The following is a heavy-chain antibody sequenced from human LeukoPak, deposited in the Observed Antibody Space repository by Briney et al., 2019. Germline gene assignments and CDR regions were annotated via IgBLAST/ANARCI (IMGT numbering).Heavy chain of an antibody. Sequence: PGGSLRLSCAASGFTFSSYAMSWVRQAPGKGLEWVSAISGSGGSTYHADSVKGRFTISRDNSKNTLYLRMNSLRAEDTAVYYCAKDETGYSSSWYSGLFFDYWGQGTLVTVSS. CDR2: ISGSGGST. CDR1: GFTFSSYA. J-gene: IGHJ4*02. D-gene: IGHD6-13*01. V-gene: IGHV3-23*01. CDR3: AKDETGYSSSWYSGLFFDY.